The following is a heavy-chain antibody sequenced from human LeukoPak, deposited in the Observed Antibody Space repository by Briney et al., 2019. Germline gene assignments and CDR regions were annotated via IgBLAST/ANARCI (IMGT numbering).Heavy chain of an antibody. Sequence: SETLSLTCAVYGGSFSGYYWSWIRQPPGKGLEWIGEINHSGGTNYNPSLKSRVTISVDTSKNQFSLKLSSVTAADTAVYYCARGPTPSYWGQGTLVTVSS. V-gene: IGHV4-34*01. CDR3: ARGPTPSY. CDR2: INHSGGT. CDR1: GGSFSGYY. J-gene: IGHJ4*02.